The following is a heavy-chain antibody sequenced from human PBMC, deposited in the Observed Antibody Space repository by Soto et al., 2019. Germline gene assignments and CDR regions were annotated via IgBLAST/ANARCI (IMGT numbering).Heavy chain of an antibody. CDR3: ARLRGGFENGDSLDY. V-gene: IGHV4-39*01. CDR1: GASISAGVHF. CDR2: IYYTGKT. J-gene: IGHJ4*02. Sequence: PSETLSLTCTVSGASISAGVHFWAWIRQTPGTGLEWIGNIYYTGKTWYNPSLESRVTIFVDTSRNQFSLNLGSVTAADSAIYYCARLRGGFENGDSLDYWGQGTLVTVSS. D-gene: IGHD4-17*01.